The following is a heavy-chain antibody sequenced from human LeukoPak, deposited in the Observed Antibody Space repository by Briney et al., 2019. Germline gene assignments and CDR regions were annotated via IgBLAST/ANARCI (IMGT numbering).Heavy chain of an antibody. CDR1: GFIYCNYR. D-gene: IGHD4-17*01. CDR2: ISYAGNYN. J-gene: IGHJ2*01. V-gene: IGHV3-30*18. Sequence: TLTLYCSASGFIYCNYRMLWVPQAPGKALVGVVFISYAGNYNYYAAPVKGRVTISRDNSKNTLSLQMYSLRPEDTPVFYCAESFGDSAGGNWYFDRWGRGTLVTVSS. CDR3: AESFGDSAGGNWYFDR.